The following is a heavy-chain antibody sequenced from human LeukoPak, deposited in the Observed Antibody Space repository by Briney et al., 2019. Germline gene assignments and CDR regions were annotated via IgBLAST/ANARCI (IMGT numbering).Heavy chain of an antibody. D-gene: IGHD3-10*01. CDR1: GASISGHY. CDR3: VKGGYGSGTWGWFDP. V-gene: IGHV4-59*11. Sequence: PSETLSLTCNVSGASISGHYWSWLRQSPGKGLECIGYIYSGSVDYNPSLKSRATISGDASKNQVSLILKSVTTADTAIYYCVKGGYGSGTWGWFDPWGQGILVTVST. J-gene: IGHJ5*02. CDR2: IYSGSV.